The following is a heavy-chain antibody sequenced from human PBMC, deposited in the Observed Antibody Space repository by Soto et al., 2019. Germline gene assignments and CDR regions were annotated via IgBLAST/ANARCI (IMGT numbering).Heavy chain of an antibody. V-gene: IGHV3-72*01. CDR3: ARATTVTDY. CDR1: GFTFSDHY. Sequence: GGSLRLSCAASGFTFSDHYMDWVRQAPGKGLEWVGRTRNKANSHTTEYAASVKGRFTISRDDSRNSLYLQMNSLKVEDTAVYYCARATTVTDYWGQGALVTVSS. D-gene: IGHD4-17*01. J-gene: IGHJ4*02. CDR2: TRNKANSHTT.